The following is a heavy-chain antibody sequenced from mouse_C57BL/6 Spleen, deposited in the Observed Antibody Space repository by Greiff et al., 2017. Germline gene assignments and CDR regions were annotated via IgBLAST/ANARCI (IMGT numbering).Heavy chain of an antibody. CDR3: ARRGAGTSFDY. Sequence: VQLQQPGAELVRPGSSVKLSCKASGYTFTSYWMHWVKQRPIQGLEWIGNIDPSDSETHYNQKFKDKATLTVDKSSSTAYMQLSSLTSEDSAVYYCARRGAGTSFDYWGQGTTLTVSS. CDR1: GYTFTSYW. J-gene: IGHJ2*01. V-gene: IGHV1-52*01. CDR2: IDPSDSET. D-gene: IGHD4-1*01.